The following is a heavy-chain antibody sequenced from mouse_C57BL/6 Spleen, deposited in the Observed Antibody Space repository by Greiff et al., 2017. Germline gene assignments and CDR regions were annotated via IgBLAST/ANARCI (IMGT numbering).Heavy chain of an antibody. CDR1: GYSITSGYY. Sequence: EVKLQESGPGLVKPSQSLSLTCSVTGYSITSGYYWNWIRQFPGNKLEWMGYISYDGSNNYNPSLKNRISITRDTSKNQFFLKLNSVTTEDTATYYCASRGVVATPYFDYWGQGTTLTVSS. J-gene: IGHJ2*01. V-gene: IGHV3-6*01. CDR3: ASRGVVATPYFDY. CDR2: ISYDGSN. D-gene: IGHD1-1*01.